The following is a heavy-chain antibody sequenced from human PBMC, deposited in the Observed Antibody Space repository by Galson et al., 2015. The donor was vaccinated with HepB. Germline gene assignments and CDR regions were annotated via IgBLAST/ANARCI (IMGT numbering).Heavy chain of an antibody. CDR2: ISYDGSNK. CDR1: GFTFSSYG. D-gene: IGHD3-3*01. J-gene: IGHJ6*02. V-gene: IGHV3-30*18. CDR3: AKDLRALLRLGYYGMDV. Sequence: SLRLSCAASGFTFSSYGMHWVRQAPGKGLEWVAVISYDGSNKYYADSVKGRFTISRDNSKNTLYLQMNSLRAEDTAVYYCAKDLRALLRLGYYGMDVWGQGTTVTVSS.